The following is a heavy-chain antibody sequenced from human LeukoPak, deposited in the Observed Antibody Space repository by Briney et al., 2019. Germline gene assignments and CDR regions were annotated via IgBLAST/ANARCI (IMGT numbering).Heavy chain of an antibody. CDR1: GFTFSTYE. CDR2: ISSTGSNI. CDR3: AATYYYDGSGDY. J-gene: IGHJ4*02. D-gene: IGHD3-22*01. V-gene: IGHV3-48*03. Sequence: PAGSLRLSCAASGFTFSTYEMNWVRQAPGKGLEWVSYISSTGSNIYYADSVKGRFTISRDNAKNSLYLLMNSLRTEDTAVYYCAATYYYDGSGDYWGQGTLVTVSS.